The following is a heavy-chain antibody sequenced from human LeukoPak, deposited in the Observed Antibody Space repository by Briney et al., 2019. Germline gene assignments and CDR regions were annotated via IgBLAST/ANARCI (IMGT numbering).Heavy chain of an antibody. Sequence: GASVKVSCKASGCTFTGYFMHWVRQAPGQGLEWMGWINPNSGDTKYAQRFRGRVTMTRDTSISTAYMELSRLRSDDTAFYYCARDYCSTTSCFDFWGQGTLVTVSS. CDR1: GCTFTGYF. V-gene: IGHV1-2*02. D-gene: IGHD2-2*01. J-gene: IGHJ4*02. CDR2: INPNSGDT. CDR3: ARDYCSTTSCFDF.